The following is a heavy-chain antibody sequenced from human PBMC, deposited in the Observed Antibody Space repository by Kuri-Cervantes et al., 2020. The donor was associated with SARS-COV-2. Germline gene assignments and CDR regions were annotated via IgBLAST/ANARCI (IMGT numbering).Heavy chain of an antibody. CDR1: GGTFSSYA. Sequence: ASVKVSCKASGGTFSSYAISWVRQAPGQGLEWMGIINPSGGSTSYAQKFQGRVTMTRDTSTSTVYMELSSLRSEDTAVYYCAAEWEQRDYWGQGTLVTVSS. V-gene: IGHV1-46*01. CDR2: INPSGGST. D-gene: IGHD1-26*01. J-gene: IGHJ4*02. CDR3: AAEWEQRDY.